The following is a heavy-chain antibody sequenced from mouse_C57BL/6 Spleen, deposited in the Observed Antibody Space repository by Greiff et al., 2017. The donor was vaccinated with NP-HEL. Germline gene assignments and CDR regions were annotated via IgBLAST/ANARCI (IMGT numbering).Heavy chain of an antibody. D-gene: IGHD1-1*01. V-gene: IGHV1-80*01. CDR3: AIVAPYYAMDY. Sequence: QVQLQQSGAELVKPGASVKISCKASGYAFSSYWMNWVKQRPGKGLEWIGQIYPGDGDTNYNGKFKGKATLTADKSSNPAYMQLSSLTSEDSAVYFCAIVAPYYAMDYWGQGTSVTVSS. CDR2: IYPGDGDT. J-gene: IGHJ4*01. CDR1: GYAFSSYW.